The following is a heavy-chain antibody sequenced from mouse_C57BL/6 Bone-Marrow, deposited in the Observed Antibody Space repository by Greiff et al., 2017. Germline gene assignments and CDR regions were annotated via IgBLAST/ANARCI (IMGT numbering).Heavy chain of an antibody. Sequence: QVQLQQPGAELVKPGASVTLSCKASGYTFTSYWMQWVKQRPGQGLEWIGEIDPSDSYTNYNQKFKGKATLTVDTSSSTAYMQLSSLTSEDSAVYYCAREGIYYDAYDYWGQGTTLTVSS. CDR2: IDPSDSYT. D-gene: IGHD2-4*01. V-gene: IGHV1-50*01. J-gene: IGHJ2*01. CDR1: GYTFTSYW. CDR3: AREGIYYDAYDY.